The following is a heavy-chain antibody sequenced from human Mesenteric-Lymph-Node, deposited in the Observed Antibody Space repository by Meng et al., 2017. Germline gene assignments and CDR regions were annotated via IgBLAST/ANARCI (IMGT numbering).Heavy chain of an antibody. CDR1: GYTFTGYW. Sequence: GESLKISCKGSGYTFTGYWIGWVRQMPGKGLEWMGIIYPGDSDTRYSPSFQGQVTISADKSISTAYLQWSSLKASDTAMYYCARRRGSSSWYDVVRAFDIWGQGTMVTVSS. CDR3: ARRRGSSSWYDVVRAFDI. D-gene: IGHD6-13*01. V-gene: IGHV5-51*01. CDR2: IYPGDSDT. J-gene: IGHJ3*02.